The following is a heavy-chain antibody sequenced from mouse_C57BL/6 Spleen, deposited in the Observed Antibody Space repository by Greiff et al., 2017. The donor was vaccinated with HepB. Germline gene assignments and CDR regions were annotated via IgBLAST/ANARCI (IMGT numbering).Heavy chain of an antibody. CDR2: IDPSDSYT. CDR1: GYTFTSYW. CDR3: ARLVTTGYYAMDY. J-gene: IGHJ4*01. D-gene: IGHD2-2*01. V-gene: IGHV1-50*01. Sequence: QVQLQQPGAELVKPGASVKLSCKASGYTFTSYWMQWVKQRPGQGLEWIGEIDPSDSYTNYNQKFKCKATLTVDTSSSTAYMQLSSLTSEDSAVYYCARLVTTGYYAMDYWGQGTSVTVSS.